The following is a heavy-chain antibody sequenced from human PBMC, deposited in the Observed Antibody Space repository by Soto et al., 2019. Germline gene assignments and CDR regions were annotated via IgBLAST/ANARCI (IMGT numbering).Heavy chain of an antibody. Sequence: KTSETLSLTCTVSGGSISSYYWSWIRQPPGKGLEWIGYIYYSGSTNYNPSLKSRVTISVDTSKNQFSLKLSSVTAADTAVYYCASSPSWGYGGWAYYYYGMGVWGQGTTVTVSS. CDR1: GGSISSYY. V-gene: IGHV4-59*01. CDR2: IYYSGST. J-gene: IGHJ6*02. CDR3: ASSPSWGYGGWAYYYYGMGV. D-gene: IGHD5-18*01.